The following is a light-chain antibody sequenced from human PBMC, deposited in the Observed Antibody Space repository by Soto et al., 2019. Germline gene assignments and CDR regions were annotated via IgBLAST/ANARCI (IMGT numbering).Light chain of an antibody. CDR2: DVN. V-gene: IGLV2-14*01. CDR1: SSDIGGYDY. CDR3: TSYASGSSHVV. Sequence: QSALTQPASVSGSPGQSITLSCTGTSSDIGGYDYVSWYQRHPGKAPKHIIYDVNNRPSGVSNRFSGSKSGNTASLTISGLQAEDEADYYCTSYASGSSHVVFGGGTKVTVL. J-gene: IGLJ2*01.